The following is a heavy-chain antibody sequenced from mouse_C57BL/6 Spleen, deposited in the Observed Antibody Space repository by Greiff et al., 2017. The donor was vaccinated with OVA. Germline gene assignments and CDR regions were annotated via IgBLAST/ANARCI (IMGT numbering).Heavy chain of an antibody. V-gene: IGHV1-78*01. CDR1: GFTFTDHT. J-gene: IGHJ2*01. D-gene: IGHD1-1*01. Sequence: QVQLQQSDAELVKPGASVKISCKVSGFTFTDHTIHWMKQRPEQGLEWIGYIYPRDGSTKYNEKFKGKATLTADKSSSKAYIQLNSLTSEDSAVYFCARSENYGSSFCFDYWGQGTTLTVSS. CDR2: IYPRDGST. CDR3: ARSENYGSSFCFDY.